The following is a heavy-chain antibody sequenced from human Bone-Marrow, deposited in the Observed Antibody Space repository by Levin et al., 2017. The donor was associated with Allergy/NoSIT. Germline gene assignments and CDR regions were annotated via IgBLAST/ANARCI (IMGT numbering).Heavy chain of an antibody. J-gene: IGHJ4*02. CDR2: IYYSGST. CDR1: GGSISSGGYY. CDR3: GGDYAGNSGIDS. Sequence: SETLSLTCTVSGGSISSGGYYWSWIRQHPMKGLEWIGYIYYSGSTFYNPSLESRLSISVDTSKNQFSLKLTSVTAADTAVYYCGGDYAGNSGIDSWGQGTLVTVSS. D-gene: IGHD4-23*01. V-gene: IGHV4-31*03.